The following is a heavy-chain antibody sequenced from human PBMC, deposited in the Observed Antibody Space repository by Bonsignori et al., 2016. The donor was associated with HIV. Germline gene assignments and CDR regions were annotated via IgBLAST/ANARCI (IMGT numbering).Heavy chain of an antibody. V-gene: IGHV4-38-2*01. D-gene: IGHD6-13*01. CDR2: IYHSGST. Sequence: SETLSLTCAVSGYSISSGYYWGWIRQPPGKGLEWIGSIYHSGSTYYNPSLKSRVTISVDTSKNQFSLKLSSVTAADTAVYYCARGPPRQLVGPDWGYYYYMDVWGKGTTVTVSS. CDR3: ARGPPRQLVGPDWGYYYYMDV. CDR1: GYSISSGYY. J-gene: IGHJ6*03.